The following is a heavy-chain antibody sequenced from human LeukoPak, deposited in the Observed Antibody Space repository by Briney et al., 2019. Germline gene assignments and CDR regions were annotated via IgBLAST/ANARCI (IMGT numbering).Heavy chain of an antibody. J-gene: IGHJ6*03. CDR1: GFSFGDYS. CDR3: ARGGITIFGVVSYMDV. V-gene: IGHV3-20*04. Sequence: GGSLRLSCTSSGFSFGDYSMTWVRQAPGKGLEWVSGINWNGGSTGYADSVKGRFTISRDNAKNSLYLQMNSLRAEDTALYYCARGGITIFGVVSYMDVWGKGTTVTVSS. D-gene: IGHD3-3*01. CDR2: INWNGGST.